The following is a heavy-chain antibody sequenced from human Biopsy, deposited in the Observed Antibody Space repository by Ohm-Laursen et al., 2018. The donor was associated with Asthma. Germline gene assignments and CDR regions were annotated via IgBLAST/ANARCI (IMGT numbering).Heavy chain of an antibody. J-gene: IGHJ2*01. CDR2: IYYSSRT. CDR1: GDAMSTSGSY. D-gene: IGHD6-6*01. Sequence: GTLSLTCIVSGDAMSTSGSYWGWIRQSPGKGLEWIGSIYYSSRTYYNPSLESRVTISADTSKNHFSLKVTSVTAADTAVYYCARAVSSSSYWYFDLWGRGDLVTVSS. V-gene: IGHV4-39*02. CDR3: ARAVSSSSYWYFDL.